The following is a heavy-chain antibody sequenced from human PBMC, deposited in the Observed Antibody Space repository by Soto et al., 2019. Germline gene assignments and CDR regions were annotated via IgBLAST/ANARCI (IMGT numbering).Heavy chain of an antibody. J-gene: IGHJ4*02. Sequence: GASVKVSCKTSGYTFANFDFSWVRQAPGQGLEWMGWINPNSGGTNYAQKFQGRVTMTRDTSISTAYMELSRLRSDDTAVYYCARVDSRGGWYVYWGQGTLVTVSS. V-gene: IGHV1-2*02. CDR2: INPNSGGT. CDR1: GYTFANFD. D-gene: IGHD6-19*01. CDR3: ARVDSRGGWYVY.